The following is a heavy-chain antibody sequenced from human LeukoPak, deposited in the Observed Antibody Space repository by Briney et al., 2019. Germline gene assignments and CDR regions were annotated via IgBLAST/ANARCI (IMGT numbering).Heavy chain of an antibody. J-gene: IGHJ4*02. Sequence: GGSLRLSCAASGFIFSSYAMNWVRQAPGKGLEWISHISSDSGTVYYADSMKGRFTISRDNAKNSLYLQMNSLRADDTAVYFCARDKLGIDYWGQGTLVTVSS. D-gene: IGHD7-27*01. CDR1: GFIFSSYA. CDR3: ARDKLGIDY. CDR2: ISSDSGTV. V-gene: IGHV3-48*01.